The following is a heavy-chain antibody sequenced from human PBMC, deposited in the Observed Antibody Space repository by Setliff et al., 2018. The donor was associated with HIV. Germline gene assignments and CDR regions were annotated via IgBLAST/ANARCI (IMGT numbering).Heavy chain of an antibody. Sequence: ETLSLPCVVYNGSFSGHYWSWIRQPPGKGLEWIGEINHSGSPNYNSSLKSRVTISLDTSKNQFSLKLSSVTAADTAVYYCASLLSRGYYYDRSGYSYRDYWGQGTLVTVSS. J-gene: IGHJ4*02. CDR3: ASLLSRGYYYDRSGYSYRDY. CDR1: NGSFSGHY. CDR2: INHSGSP. V-gene: IGHV4-34*01. D-gene: IGHD3-22*01.